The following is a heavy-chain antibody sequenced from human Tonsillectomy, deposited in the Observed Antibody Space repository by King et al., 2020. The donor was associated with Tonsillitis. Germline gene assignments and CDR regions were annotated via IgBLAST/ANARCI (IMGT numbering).Heavy chain of an antibody. D-gene: IGHD3-9*01. CDR3: ARVLVYYDILTGSDLGDAVDI. CDR2: INHDGST. Sequence: VQLPQWGAGLLKPSETLSLTCAVYGASFSGFYWTWIRQPPGKGLEWIGEINHDGSTNYNPSLTSRVTISLDTSKNQFSLKLNSVTAADTAVYYCARVLVYYDILTGSDLGDAVDIWGQGTMVTISS. CDR1: GASFSGFY. J-gene: IGHJ3*02. V-gene: IGHV4-34*01.